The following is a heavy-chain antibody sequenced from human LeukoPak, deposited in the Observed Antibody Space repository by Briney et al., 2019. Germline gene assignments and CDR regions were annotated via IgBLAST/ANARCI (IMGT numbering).Heavy chain of an antibody. CDR2: INSDGSST. D-gene: IGHD4-17*01. CDR3: ARVASYGDHANYYYYYMDV. Sequence: GGSLRLSCAASGFTFSSYRMYWVRQAPGKGLVWVSRINSDGSSTSYADSVKGRFTISRDNAKNTLYLQMNSLRAEDTAVYYCARVASYGDHANYYYYYMDVWGKGTTVTISS. CDR1: GFTFSSYR. V-gene: IGHV3-74*01. J-gene: IGHJ6*03.